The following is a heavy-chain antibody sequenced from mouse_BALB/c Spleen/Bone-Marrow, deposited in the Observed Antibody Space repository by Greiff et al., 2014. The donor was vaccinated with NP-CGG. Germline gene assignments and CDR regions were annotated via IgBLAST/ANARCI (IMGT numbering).Heavy chain of an antibody. Sequence: VQLQQSGAELVRPGTSVKMSCKAAGYTFTNYWIGWVKQRPGHGLEWIGDIYPGGGYTNYNEKVKGKATLTADTSSSKGYMQLNSLTSEDSAVYYFAIHGEAMDYWGQGTSVTVSS. V-gene: IGHV1-63*02. CDR3: AIHGEAMDY. CDR2: IYPGGGYT. J-gene: IGHJ4*01. CDR1: GYTFTNYW.